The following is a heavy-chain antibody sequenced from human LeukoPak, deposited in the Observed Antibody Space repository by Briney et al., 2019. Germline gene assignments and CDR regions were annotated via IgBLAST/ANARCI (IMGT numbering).Heavy chain of an antibody. CDR3: AKVHPRYFDWLLFFDF. V-gene: IGHV3-23*01. Sequence: GGSLRLSCAASGFTFSTYAMTWVRQAPGKGLEWVSGISGNSDMTYYADSVKGRFTISRDNSKNTLYLQMNSLRAEDTAIYYCAKVHPRYFDWLLFFDFWGQGTLVTVSS. CDR1: GFTFSTYA. CDR2: ISGNSDMT. D-gene: IGHD3-9*01. J-gene: IGHJ4*02.